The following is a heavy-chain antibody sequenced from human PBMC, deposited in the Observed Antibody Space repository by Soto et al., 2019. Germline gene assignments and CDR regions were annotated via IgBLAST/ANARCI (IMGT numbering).Heavy chain of an antibody. J-gene: IGHJ3*02. CDR1: GYTFTSYS. D-gene: IGHD5-18*01. Sequence: ASVKVSYKASGYTFTSYSMHWVQQAPGQGLEWMGIINSSGGSTSYAQKFQGRVTMTRDTPTSTVYMELSSLRSEDTAVYYCARARHRGYSHAFDIWGQGTMVTVSS. CDR3: ARARHRGYSHAFDI. CDR2: INSSGGST. V-gene: IGHV1-46*03.